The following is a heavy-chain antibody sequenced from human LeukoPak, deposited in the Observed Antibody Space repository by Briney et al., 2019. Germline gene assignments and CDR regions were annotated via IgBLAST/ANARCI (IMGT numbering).Heavy chain of an antibody. CDR2: ISYDGSNK. Sequence: GGSLRLSCAASGFILSDYNMHWVRQAPGKGLEWVAVISYDGSNKYYADSVKGRFTISRDNSKNTLYLQMNSLRAEDTAIYYCAKAVGSSGYFSRDAFDIWGQGTMVTVSS. D-gene: IGHD3-22*01. V-gene: IGHV3-30*04. CDR3: AKAVGSSGYFSRDAFDI. J-gene: IGHJ3*02. CDR1: GFILSDYN.